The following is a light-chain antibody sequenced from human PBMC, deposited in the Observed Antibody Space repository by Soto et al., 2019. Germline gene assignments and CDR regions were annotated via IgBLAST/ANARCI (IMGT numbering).Light chain of an antibody. V-gene: IGLV4-69*01. J-gene: IGLJ2*01. Sequence: QAVVTQSPSASASLGASVKLTCTLSSGHSSFAIAWHQLQPEKGPRYLMNLNSDGSHNKGAGIPDRFSGSSSGAERYLTISSLQSEDEADYYCQTWGTGIQVFGGGTKLTVL. CDR1: SGHSSFA. CDR3: QTWGTGIQV. CDR2: LNSDGSH.